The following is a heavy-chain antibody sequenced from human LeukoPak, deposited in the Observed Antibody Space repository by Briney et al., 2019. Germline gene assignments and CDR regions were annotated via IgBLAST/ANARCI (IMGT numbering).Heavy chain of an antibody. V-gene: IGHV4-59*01. D-gene: IGHD6-13*01. CDR1: GGSISNYY. CDR2: ISYSGST. CDR3: ARTRSSTWHLLDY. J-gene: IGHJ4*02. Sequence: SETLCLTCTVSGGSISNYYWGWNRQPPGKGLEWIGYISYSGSTNYNPSLESRVTISVDTSKYQFSLKLTSVTAADTAVYYCARTRSSTWHLLDYWGQGTLVTVSS.